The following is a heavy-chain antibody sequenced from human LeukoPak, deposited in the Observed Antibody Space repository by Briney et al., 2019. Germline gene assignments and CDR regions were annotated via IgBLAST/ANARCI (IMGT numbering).Heavy chain of an antibody. CDR2: IRYDGSNK. D-gene: IGHD3-22*01. Sequence: GGSLRLSCAASGFTFSSYGMHWVRQAPGKGLEWVAFIRYDGSNKYYADSVKGRFTISRDNSKNTLYLQMNSLRAEDTAVYYCAKLYDSSGYYLPLDYWGQGTLVTVSS. CDR1: GFTFSSYG. J-gene: IGHJ4*02. V-gene: IGHV3-30*02. CDR3: AKLYDSSGYYLPLDY.